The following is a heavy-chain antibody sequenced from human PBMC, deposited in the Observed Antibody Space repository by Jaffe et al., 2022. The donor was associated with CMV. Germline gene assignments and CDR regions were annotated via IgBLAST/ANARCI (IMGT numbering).Heavy chain of an antibody. Sequence: EVQLVESGGGLVQPGGSLRLSCAASGFTVSSNYMSWVRQAPGKGLEWVSVIYSGGSTYYADSVKGRFTISRDNSKNTLYLQMNSLRAEDTAVYYCARDVYGGPGLDWFDPWGQGTLVTVSS. CDR2: IYSGGST. J-gene: IGHJ5*02. V-gene: IGHV3-66*01. CDR3: ARDVYGGPGLDWFDP. CDR1: GFTVSSNY. D-gene: IGHD1-20*01.